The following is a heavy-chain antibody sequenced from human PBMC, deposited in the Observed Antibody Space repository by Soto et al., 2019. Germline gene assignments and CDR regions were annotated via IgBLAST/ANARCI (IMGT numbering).Heavy chain of an antibody. D-gene: IGHD6-13*01. CDR1: GFTFDDYA. CDR3: AKDMSEQQLSYYYYYMDV. V-gene: IGHV3-9*01. J-gene: IGHJ6*03. Sequence: GGSLRLSCAASGFTFDDYAMHWVRQAPGKGQEWVSGISWNSGSIGYADSVKGRFTISRDNAKNSLYLQMNSLRAEDTALYYCAKDMSEQQLSYYYYYMDVWGKGTTVTVSS. CDR2: ISWNSGSI.